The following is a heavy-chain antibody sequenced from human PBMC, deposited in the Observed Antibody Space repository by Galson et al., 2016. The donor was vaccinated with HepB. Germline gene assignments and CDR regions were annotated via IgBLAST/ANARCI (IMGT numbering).Heavy chain of an antibody. CDR2: ISGNGETT. J-gene: IGHJ4*02. CDR1: GFTFSSYA. CDR3: AKDGWAAWGFYYFDY. Sequence: GSLRLSCAASGFTFSSYAMSWVRQAPGKGLEWVSAISGNGETTKSADSVKGRLTIVRDNSKNMVYLQMNDLRAEDTAVYFCAKDGWAAWGFYYFDYRGQGTLVTVSS. V-gene: IGHV3-23*01. D-gene: IGHD3-16*01.